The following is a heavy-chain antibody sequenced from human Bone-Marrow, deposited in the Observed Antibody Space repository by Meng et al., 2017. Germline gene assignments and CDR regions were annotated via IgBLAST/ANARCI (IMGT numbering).Heavy chain of an antibody. V-gene: IGHV2-5*01. Sequence: SGPTLVTSTQTLTLTCTFSGFSLSTSGVGVGWFRQPPGKALEWLALIYWNDDMCYSPSLKSRLTITKDTPKNQVVLTKTNMDPVDTATYYCAHIKQGLLYFDYWGQGTLVTVSS. J-gene: IGHJ4*02. CDR2: IYWNDDM. D-gene: IGHD6-25*01. CDR3: AHIKQGLLYFDY. CDR1: GFSLSTSGVG.